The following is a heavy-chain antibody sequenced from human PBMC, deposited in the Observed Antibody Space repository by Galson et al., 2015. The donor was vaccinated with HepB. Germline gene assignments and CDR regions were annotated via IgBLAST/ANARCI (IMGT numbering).Heavy chain of an antibody. J-gene: IGHJ4*02. CDR1: GYTFTSYY. V-gene: IGHV1-46*04. D-gene: IGHD3-16*02. CDR3: ARGAFGGVIVILPFDY. CDR2: INPSGGST. Sequence: SVKVSCKASGYTFTSYYMHWVRQAPGQGLEWMGIINPSGGSTSYAQKLQGRVTMTRDTSTSTVYMELSSLRSEDTAVYYCARGAFGGVIVILPFDYWGQGTLVTVSS.